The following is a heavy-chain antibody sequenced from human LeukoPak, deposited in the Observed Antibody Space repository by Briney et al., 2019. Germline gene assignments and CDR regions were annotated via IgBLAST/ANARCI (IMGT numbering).Heavy chain of an antibody. Sequence: GGSLRLSCAASGFTFSSYAMSWVRQAPGKGLEWVSAISCSGGSTYYADSEKGGFTISRDNSKNTLYLQMNSLIAEDTAVYYCAKDRTSDYWGQGTLVTVSS. CDR3: AKDRTSDY. V-gene: IGHV3-23*01. CDR2: ISCSGGST. CDR1: GFTFSSYA. J-gene: IGHJ4*02.